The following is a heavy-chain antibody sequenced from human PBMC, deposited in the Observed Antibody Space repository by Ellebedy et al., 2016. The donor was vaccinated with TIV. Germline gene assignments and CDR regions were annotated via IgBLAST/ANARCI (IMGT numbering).Heavy chain of an antibody. Sequence: SETLSLXXTVSGGSFASYYWRWIRQSAGKGLEWIGRIFMSGSTTYNSSLKNRVTMSADASTTQLSLSLSSVTAADTAVYFCARLRQSRDRSHWYFDLWGRGTLVTVSS. J-gene: IGHJ2*01. D-gene: IGHD1-14*01. CDR2: IFMSGST. CDR3: ARLRQSRDRSHWYFDL. CDR1: GGSFASYY. V-gene: IGHV4-4*07.